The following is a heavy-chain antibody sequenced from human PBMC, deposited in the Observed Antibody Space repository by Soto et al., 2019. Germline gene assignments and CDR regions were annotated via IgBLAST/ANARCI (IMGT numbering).Heavy chain of an antibody. J-gene: IGHJ4*02. Sequence: EVQLLESGGGLAHPGGSLRLSCAASGFAFDNYPMNWVRQAPGKGLEWVSAIRGSGGRTFYADSVQGRLTISRDNSKNTIYLHMSSLRDEDTAVYYCAKPSPCGGDCYAPLDDWGPGTLVTVSS. CDR1: GFAFDNYP. V-gene: IGHV3-23*01. CDR3: AKPSPCGGDCYAPLDD. D-gene: IGHD2-21*02. CDR2: IRGSGGRT.